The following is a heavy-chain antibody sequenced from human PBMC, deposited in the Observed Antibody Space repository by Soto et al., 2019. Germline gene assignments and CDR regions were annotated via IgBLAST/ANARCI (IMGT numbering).Heavy chain of an antibody. J-gene: IGHJ4*02. CDR2: INPNSGGT. CDR1: GYTFTGYY. V-gene: IGHV1-2*04. Sequence: QVQLVQSGAEVKKPGASVKVSCKASGYTFTGYYMHWVRQAPGQGLEWMGWINPNSGGTNYAQKCQGWGTITRDTSISTAYMELSRLRSDDTAVYYCARAHCGGDCYSGVDYWGQGTLVTVSS. D-gene: IGHD2-21*02. CDR3: ARAHCGGDCYSGVDY.